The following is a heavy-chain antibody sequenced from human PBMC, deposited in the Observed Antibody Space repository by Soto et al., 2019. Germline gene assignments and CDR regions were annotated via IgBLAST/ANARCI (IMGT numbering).Heavy chain of an antibody. J-gene: IGHJ6*03. Sequence: ASVKVSCKASGYTFTSYYMHWVRQAPGQGLEWMGIINPSGGSTSYAQKFQGRVTMSRDTSTSTVYMELSSLRSEDTAVYYCATTTSYYYYMDVWGKGTTVTVSS. CDR3: ATTTSYYYYMDV. D-gene: IGHD4-4*01. V-gene: IGHV1-46*03. CDR2: INPSGGST. CDR1: GYTFTSYY.